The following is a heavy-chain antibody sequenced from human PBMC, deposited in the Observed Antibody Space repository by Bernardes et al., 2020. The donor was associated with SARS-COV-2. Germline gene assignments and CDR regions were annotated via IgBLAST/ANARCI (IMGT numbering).Heavy chain of an antibody. Sequence: RRSLRLSCAASGFTFSDYAMSCVRQAPGEALEWVSAIVRPGQNTYSADSVKGRFTLSRDNSNNTPYLQMDSLRAEDTSVYYCAKEGIGWQPFDNWGQGTLVTVSS. CDR1: GFTFSDYA. V-gene: IGHV3-23*01. CDR2: IVRPGQNT. J-gene: IGHJ4*02. D-gene: IGHD6-19*01. CDR3: AKEGIGWQPFDN.